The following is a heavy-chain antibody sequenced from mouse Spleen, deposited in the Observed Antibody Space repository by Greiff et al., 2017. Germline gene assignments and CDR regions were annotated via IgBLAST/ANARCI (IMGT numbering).Heavy chain of an antibody. J-gene: IGHJ1*01. Sequence: EVKVVESGGGLVKLGGSLKLSCAASGFTFSSYAMSWVRQTPEKRLEWVATISSGGGNTYYPDSVKGRFTISRDNAKNTLYLQMSSLKSEDTAMYYCARHWGITTPYWYFDVWGAGTTVTVSS. CDR3: ARHWGITTPYWYFDV. V-gene: IGHV5-9*04. D-gene: IGHD2-4*01. CDR2: ISSGGGNT. CDR1: GFTFSSYA.